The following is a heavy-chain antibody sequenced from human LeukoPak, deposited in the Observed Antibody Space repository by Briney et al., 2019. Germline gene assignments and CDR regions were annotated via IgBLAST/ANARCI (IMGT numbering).Heavy chain of an antibody. D-gene: IGHD1-26*01. Sequence: SVKVSCKASGGTFTSYAISWVRQAPGQGLEWMGGIIPIFGTANYAQKFQGRVTITADESTSTAYMELSSLRSEDTAVYYCAREVGATHINWFDPWGQGTLVTVSS. CDR3: AREVGATHINWFDP. CDR2: IIPIFGTA. J-gene: IGHJ5*02. V-gene: IGHV1-69*13. CDR1: GGTFTSYA.